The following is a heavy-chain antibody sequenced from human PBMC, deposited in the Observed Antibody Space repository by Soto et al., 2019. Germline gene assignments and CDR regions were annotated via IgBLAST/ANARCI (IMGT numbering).Heavy chain of an antibody. V-gene: IGHV3-15*01. CDR2: IKSKTDGGTT. J-gene: IGHJ4*02. Sequence: GGSLRLSCASSVFTFSNAWMSCVRHSPGKGLEWVGRIKSKTDGGTTDYAAPVKGRFTISRDDSKNTLYLQMNSLKTEDAAVYYCTTLWFGELLSDFDYWGQGTLDSLSS. D-gene: IGHD3-10*01. CDR1: VFTFSNAW. CDR3: TTLWFGELLSDFDY.